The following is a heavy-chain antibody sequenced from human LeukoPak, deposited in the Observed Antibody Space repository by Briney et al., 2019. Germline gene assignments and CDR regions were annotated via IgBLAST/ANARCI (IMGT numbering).Heavy chain of an antibody. V-gene: IGHV3-30-3*01. Sequence: GRSLRLSCAASGFTFSSYAMHWVRQAPGKGLEWVAVISYDGSNKYYADSVKGRFTISRDNSKNTLYLQMNSLRAEDTAVYYCASGYAFDIWGQGTMVTVSS. CDR1: GFTFSSYA. CDR2: ISYDGSNK. CDR3: ASGYAFDI. J-gene: IGHJ3*02.